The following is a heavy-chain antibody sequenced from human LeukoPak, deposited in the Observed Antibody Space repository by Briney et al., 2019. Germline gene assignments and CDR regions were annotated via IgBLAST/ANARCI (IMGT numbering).Heavy chain of an antibody. CDR2: LFTGDSA. D-gene: IGHD3-22*01. CDR3: ARHFYDNTFDI. CDR1: GFTVSNNY. Sequence: PGRSLRLSCAASGFTVSNNYISWVRQAPEKGLEWVSVLFTGDSAYYADSVKGQFTISRDNSKNTLYLQMNSLRAEDTAVYYCARHFYDNTFDIWGQGTMVTVSS. J-gene: IGHJ3*02. V-gene: IGHV3-53*01.